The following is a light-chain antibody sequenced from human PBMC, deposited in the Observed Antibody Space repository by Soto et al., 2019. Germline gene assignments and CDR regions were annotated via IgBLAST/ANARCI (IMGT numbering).Light chain of an antibody. CDR3: HQFGSSPLAFT. V-gene: IGKV3-20*01. Sequence: ESMLTQSPGTLSLSPGERATLSCRASQSVSTRSLAWYQQKPGQAPRLLIYGASIRAPGLPDRFSGSGSGTDFTLTIGRLEPEDFAVYYCHQFGSSPLAFTFGQGTKLEI. CDR2: GAS. J-gene: IGKJ2*01. CDR1: QSVSTRS.